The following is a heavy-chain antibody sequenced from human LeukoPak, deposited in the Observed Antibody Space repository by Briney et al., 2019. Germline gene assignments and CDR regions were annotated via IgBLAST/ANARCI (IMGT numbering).Heavy chain of an antibody. J-gene: IGHJ4*02. Sequence: GGSLRLSCAASGFIFNNYAMSWVRQAPGKGLEWVSAISESGGETYHADSVKGRFTISRDTSKSTLYLQLNSLRAEDTAIYYCAKGIDSTGYYPFDYWGQGTLVTVSS. CDR1: GFIFNNYA. CDR3: AKGIDSTGYYPFDY. D-gene: IGHD3-22*01. CDR2: ISESGGET. V-gene: IGHV3-23*01.